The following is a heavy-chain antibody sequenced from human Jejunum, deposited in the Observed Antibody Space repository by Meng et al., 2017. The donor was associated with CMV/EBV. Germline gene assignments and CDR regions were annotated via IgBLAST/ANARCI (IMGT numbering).Heavy chain of an antibody. CDR2: IKADGSEK. V-gene: IGHV3-7*01. Sequence: ASGFFSNYWMSWVRQAPGKGLEWVANIKADGSEKYYVDSVKGRFTISRDNAKNSLFLQMNSLRVEDTAVYYCAREGHYSNYIDFWGQGTRVTVSS. CDR3: AREGHYSNYIDF. CDR1: GFFSNYW. J-gene: IGHJ4*02. D-gene: IGHD4-11*01.